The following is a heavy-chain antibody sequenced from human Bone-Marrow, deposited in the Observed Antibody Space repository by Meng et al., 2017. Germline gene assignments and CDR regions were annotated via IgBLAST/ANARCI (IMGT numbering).Heavy chain of an antibody. D-gene: IGHD4-11*01. CDR1: GESFSGYY. V-gene: IGHV4-34*01. CDR2: INHSGST. CDR3: ARRLTRSAFDI. J-gene: IGHJ3*02. Sequence: SETLSLTCAVYGESFSGYYWSWIRQPPGKGLEWIGEINHSGSTNYNPSLKSRVTMSVDTSKNQLSLNLTSVTAADTAVYYCARRLTRSAFDIWGQGTMVTVSS.